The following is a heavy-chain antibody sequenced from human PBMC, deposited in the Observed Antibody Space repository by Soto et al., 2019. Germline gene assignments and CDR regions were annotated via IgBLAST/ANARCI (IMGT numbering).Heavy chain of an antibody. CDR3: VQGRYPTMATPLDH. CDR2: ISWDSATI. Sequence: LRLSCAASGXTFDNCGMHWVRQAPGKGLEWVPGISWDSATIGYADSVKGRFTISRDDAKNSLYLQMNSLRREDTALYYCVQGRYPTMATPLDHWGQGTLVTVSS. J-gene: IGHJ5*02. CDR1: GXTFDNCG. V-gene: IGHV3-9*01. D-gene: IGHD1-1*01.